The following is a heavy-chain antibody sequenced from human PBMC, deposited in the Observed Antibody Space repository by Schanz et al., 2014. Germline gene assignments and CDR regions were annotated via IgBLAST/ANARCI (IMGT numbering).Heavy chain of an antibody. CDR3: TNGRTLGR. CDR2: MNSKNGNT. CDR1: GYTFTSYD. V-gene: IGHV1-8*01. D-gene: IGHD3-16*01. J-gene: IGHJ4*02. Sequence: QVQLVQSGAEVKKPGASVKVSCKASGYTFTSYDINWVRQAAGQGLEWMGWMNSKNGNTGYAQRFQGRVTITRNASMTTAYLELSSLRSGDTAGYYCTNGRTLGRWGQGTLVTVYS.